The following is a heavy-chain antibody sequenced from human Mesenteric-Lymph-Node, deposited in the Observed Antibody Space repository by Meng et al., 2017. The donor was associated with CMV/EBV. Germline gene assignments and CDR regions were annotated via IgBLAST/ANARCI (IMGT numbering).Heavy chain of an antibody. V-gene: IGHV3-30*02. D-gene: IGHD5-12*01. Sequence: GESLKISCAASGFTFSTYAMHWVRQAPGKGLEWVAFIRYDGSIKYYADSVKGRFTISRDNSKNTLYLQMDSLRPEDTAVYYCARRLRYTAISDFYNWFDPWGQGTLVTVSS. J-gene: IGHJ5*02. CDR3: ARRLRYTAISDFYNWFDP. CDR1: GFTFSTYA. CDR2: IRYDGSIK.